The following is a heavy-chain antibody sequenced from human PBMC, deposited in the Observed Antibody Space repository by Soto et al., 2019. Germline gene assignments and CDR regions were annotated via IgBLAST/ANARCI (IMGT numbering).Heavy chain of an antibody. CDR3: AKEFLRPFDY. Sequence: GGSLRLSCAASGFTFSNYAMSWVRQDPGKGLEWVSAISGSGDSTYYADSVKGRFTISRDNSKNTLYLQMNSLRAEDTAVYYCAKEFLRPFDYWGQGTLVTVSS. V-gene: IGHV3-23*01. CDR2: ISGSGDST. CDR1: GFTFSNYA. J-gene: IGHJ4*02.